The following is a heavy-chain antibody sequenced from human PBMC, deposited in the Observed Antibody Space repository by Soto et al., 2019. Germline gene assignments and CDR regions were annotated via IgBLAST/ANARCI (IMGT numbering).Heavy chain of an antibody. CDR3: ARDDGIAEAGIKGLYYYYGMDV. CDR1: GGTFSSYA. J-gene: IGHJ6*02. V-gene: IGHV1-69*13. Sequence: SVKVSCKASGGTFSSYAISWVRQAPGQGLEWMGGIIPIFGTANYAQKFQGRVTITADESTSTAYMELSSLRSEDTAVYYCARDDGIAEAGIKGLYYYYGMDVWGQGTTVTVSS. CDR2: IIPIFGTA. D-gene: IGHD6-13*01.